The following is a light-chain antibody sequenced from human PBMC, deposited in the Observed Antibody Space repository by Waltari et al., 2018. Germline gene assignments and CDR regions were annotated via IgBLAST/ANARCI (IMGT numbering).Light chain of an antibody. CDR3: TSYTLLTFTWQ. J-gene: IGLJ3*02. Sequence: QSDLTQPASVSGSLGQSITISCTAPFRADLAHTYISWYQQHPGQAPKLLFFDVANRPSGISNRFSASQSGDTASLSISGLRPEDEATYYCTSYTLLTFTWQFGGGTQLTVV. V-gene: IGLV2-14*03. CDR2: DVA. CDR1: FRADLAHTY.